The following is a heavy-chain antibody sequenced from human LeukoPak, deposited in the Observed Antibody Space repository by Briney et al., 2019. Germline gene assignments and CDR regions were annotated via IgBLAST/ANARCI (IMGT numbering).Heavy chain of an antibody. D-gene: IGHD3-3*01. V-gene: IGHV4-39*01. Sequence: SETLSLTCTVSGGSISSSSYSWGWIRQPPGKGLEWIGSIYYSGSTYYNPSLKSRVTISVDTSKNQFSLKLSSVTAADTAVYYCARHPGVVIDPSYYYYGMDVWGQGTTVTVSS. CDR1: GGSISSSSYS. CDR2: IYYSGST. CDR3: ARHPGVVIDPSYYYYGMDV. J-gene: IGHJ6*02.